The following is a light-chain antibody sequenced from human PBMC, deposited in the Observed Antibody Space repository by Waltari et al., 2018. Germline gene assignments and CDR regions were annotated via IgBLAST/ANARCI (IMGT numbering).Light chain of an antibody. Sequence: EIVLTQSPGTLSLSPGERATLSCRASQSVSSSYLAWYQQNPGQAPRLLIYRASSRATGIPDRFSGSGSDTDFTLTISRLEPEDFAVYYCQHYGRSWNTFGQGTKLEIK. CDR2: RAS. J-gene: IGKJ2*01. CDR3: QHYGRSWNT. V-gene: IGKV3-20*01. CDR1: QSVSSSY.